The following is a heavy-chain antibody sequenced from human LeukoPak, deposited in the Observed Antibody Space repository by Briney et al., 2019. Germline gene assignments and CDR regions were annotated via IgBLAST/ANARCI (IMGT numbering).Heavy chain of an antibody. CDR1: GGSISSYY. V-gene: IGHV4-59*01. J-gene: IGHJ5*02. CDR2: IYYSGST. D-gene: IGHD3-3*01. Sequence: NPSETLSLTCTVSGGSISSYYWSWIRQPPGKGLGWIGYIYYSGSTNYNPSLKSRVTISVDTSKNQFSLKLSSVTAADTAVYYCARSLTSRITIFGGVSGNWFDPWGQGTLVTVSS. CDR3: ARSLTSRITIFGGVSGNWFDP.